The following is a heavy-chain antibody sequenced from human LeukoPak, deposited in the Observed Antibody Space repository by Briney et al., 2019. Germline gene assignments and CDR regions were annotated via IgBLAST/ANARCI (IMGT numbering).Heavy chain of an antibody. CDR2: IIPILGIA. CDR3: AREGSGYDGSLNSFDY. Sequence: SVKVSCKASGGTFSSYAISWVRQAPGQGREWMGRIIPILGIANYAQKFQGRVTITADKSTSTAYMELSSLRSEDTAVYYCAREGSGYDGSLNSFDYWGQGTLVTVSS. V-gene: IGHV1-69*04. CDR1: GGTFSSYA. D-gene: IGHD5-12*01. J-gene: IGHJ4*02.